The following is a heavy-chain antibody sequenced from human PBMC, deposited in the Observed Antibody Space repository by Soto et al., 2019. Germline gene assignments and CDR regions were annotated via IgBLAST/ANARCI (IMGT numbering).Heavy chain of an antibody. Sequence: ASVKVSCKASGYTFTSYGISWVRQAPGQGLEWMGWISAYNGNTNYAQKLQGRVTMTTDTSTSTAYMELRSLRSDDTAVYYCAKDINPTYYDILTGYSPSDAFDIWGQGTMVTVSS. CDR3: AKDINPTYYDILTGYSPSDAFDI. D-gene: IGHD3-9*01. V-gene: IGHV1-18*04. CDR2: ISAYNGNT. CDR1: GYTFTSYG. J-gene: IGHJ3*02.